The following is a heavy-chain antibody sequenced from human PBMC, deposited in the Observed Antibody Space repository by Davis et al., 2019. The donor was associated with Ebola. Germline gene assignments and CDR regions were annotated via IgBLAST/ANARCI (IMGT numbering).Heavy chain of an antibody. CDR3: ARGWFRSGMDV. CDR2: TYYNSKWYN. J-gene: IGHJ6*02. D-gene: IGHD6-19*01. Sequence: HSQTLSLTCAISGDSVSGSSGAWNWIRQSPSRGLEWLGRTYYNSKWYNDYAASVRSRIAVNPDTSKNQFSLLLNSVTPEDTAIYYCARGWFRSGMDVWGEGTTVTV. V-gene: IGHV6-1*01. CDR1: GDSVSGSSGA.